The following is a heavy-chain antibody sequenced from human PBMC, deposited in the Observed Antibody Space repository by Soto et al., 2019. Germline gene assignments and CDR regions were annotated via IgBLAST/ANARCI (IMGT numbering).Heavy chain of an antibody. J-gene: IGHJ4*02. D-gene: IGHD4-17*01. Sequence: ASVKVSCTASGYTFTRYGISWVRQAPGQGLEWMGWISAYNGNTNYAQKLQGRVTMTTDTSTSTAYMELRSLRSDDTAVYYCARDDRERHYADYEKALDYWGEGTLVTGSS. V-gene: IGHV1-18*01. CDR3: ARDDRERHYADYEKALDY. CDR1: GYTFTRYG. CDR2: ISAYNGNT.